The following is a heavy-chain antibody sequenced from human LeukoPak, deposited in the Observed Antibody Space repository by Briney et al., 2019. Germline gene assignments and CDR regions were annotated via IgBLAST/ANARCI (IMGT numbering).Heavy chain of an antibody. CDR2: ISSSGSTI. J-gene: IGHJ4*02. V-gene: IGHV3-48*03. CDR1: GFTFSSYE. D-gene: IGHD6-19*01. CDR3: IVLAVTATLGFDY. Sequence: PGGSLRLSCAASGFTFSSYEMSWVRQAPGKGLEWVSYISSSGSTIYYADSVKGRFTISRGNAKNSLYLQMNSLRAEDTAVYYCIVLAVTATLGFDYWGQGTLVTVSS.